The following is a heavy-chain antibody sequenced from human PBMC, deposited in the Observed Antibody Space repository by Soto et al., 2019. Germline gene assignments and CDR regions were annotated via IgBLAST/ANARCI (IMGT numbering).Heavy chain of an antibody. CDR1: GFTFSSYA. CDR3: AKDSIAVAAYYYYGMDV. D-gene: IGHD6-19*01. J-gene: IGHJ6*02. V-gene: IGHV3-23*01. CDR2: ISGSGGST. Sequence: GGSLRLSCAASGFTFSSYAMSWVRQAPGKGLEWVSAISGSGGSTYYADSVKGRFIISRDNSKNTLYLQMNSLRAEDTAVYYCAKDSIAVAAYYYYGMDVWGQGTTVTVSS.